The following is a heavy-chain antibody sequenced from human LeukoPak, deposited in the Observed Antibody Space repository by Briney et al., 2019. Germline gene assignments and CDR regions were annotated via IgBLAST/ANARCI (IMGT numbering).Heavy chain of an antibody. J-gene: IGHJ5*02. V-gene: IGHV1-2*06. CDR2: INPNSGST. CDR1: GYTFTGYY. CDR3: ARDRHPLRFGDTRYNWFDA. Sequence: ASVKVSCKASGYTFTGYYMHWLRQPAGQGLEWMGRINPNSGSTNYAQTFQGRVAMTRDRSISTAYMELSRLRSDDTAVSYCARDRHPLRFGDTRYNWFDAWGQRTLVSASS. D-gene: IGHD3-10*01.